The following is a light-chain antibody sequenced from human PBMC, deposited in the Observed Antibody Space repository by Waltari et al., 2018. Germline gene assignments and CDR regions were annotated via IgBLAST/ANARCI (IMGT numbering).Light chain of an antibody. J-gene: IGKJ3*01. Sequence: DIVMTQSPDSLAVSLGEQATLSCKSSQTVLYSSNNKNYLAWYQQKTGQPPRLLLYWASTRDSGVPARFSGSGSGTDFTLTISSLQAEDAAVYYCQQYFDSPLTFGPGTRVEI. V-gene: IGKV4-1*01. CDR2: WAS. CDR3: QQYFDSPLT. CDR1: QTVLYSSNNKNY.